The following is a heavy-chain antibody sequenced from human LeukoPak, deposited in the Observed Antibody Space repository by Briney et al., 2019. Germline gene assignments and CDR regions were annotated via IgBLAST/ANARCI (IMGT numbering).Heavy chain of an antibody. D-gene: IGHD6-6*01. V-gene: IGHV1-2*02. CDR1: GYTFTGYY. CDR3: ARVSDSSTWNKPSYFDY. J-gene: IGHJ4*02. Sequence: ASVKVSCKASGYTFTGYYMHWVRQAPGQGLEWMGWINPNSGGTNYAQKFQGRVTMTRDTSFSTASMELSSLRSDDTAVYYCARVSDSSTWNKPSYFDYWGQGTLVTVSS. CDR2: INPNSGGT.